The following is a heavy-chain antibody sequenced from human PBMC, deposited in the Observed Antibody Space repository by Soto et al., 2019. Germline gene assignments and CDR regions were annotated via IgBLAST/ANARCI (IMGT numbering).Heavy chain of an antibody. J-gene: IGHJ6*02. Sequence: PGGSLRLSCTASGFTFNNYAMNWVRQAPGKGLEWVSSISGSGGYTDYADSVKGRFTISRDNSKNTLYLQMNSLRAEDTAFYYCAKGSCSTTNCPMDVWGQGTTVTVSS. V-gene: IGHV3-23*01. CDR1: GFTFNNYA. D-gene: IGHD2-2*01. CDR3: AKGSCSTTNCPMDV. CDR2: ISGSGGYT.